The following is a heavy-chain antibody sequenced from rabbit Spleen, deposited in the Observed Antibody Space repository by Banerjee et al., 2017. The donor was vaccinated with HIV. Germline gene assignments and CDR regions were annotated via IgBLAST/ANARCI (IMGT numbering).Heavy chain of an antibody. CDR3: ARDSSTSFSSYGMNL. CDR2: IDAGSSGFT. V-gene: IGHV1S40*01. D-gene: IGHD1-1*01. CDR1: GVSFSGDSY. J-gene: IGHJ6*01. Sequence: QSLEESGGDLVKPGASLTLTCIASGVSFSGDSYMCWVRQAPGKGLEWIECIDAGSSGFTYFASWAKGRFTISKTSSTPVILQMASLTAADTATYFCARDSSTSFSSYGMNLWGPGTLVTVS.